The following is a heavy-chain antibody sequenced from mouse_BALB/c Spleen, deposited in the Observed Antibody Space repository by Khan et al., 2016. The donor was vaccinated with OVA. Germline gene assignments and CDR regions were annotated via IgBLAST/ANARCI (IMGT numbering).Heavy chain of an antibody. Sequence: EVELVESGGGLVKPGGSLKLSCAASGFTFSSYAMSWVRQTPEKRLEWVATISSGGSDTYYPDSVKGRFIISRDNANNTLYLQMSSLRSEDTAMYYCARLYAMDYWGQGTSVTVSS. CDR1: GFTFSSYA. J-gene: IGHJ4*01. CDR3: ARLYAMDY. V-gene: IGHV5-9-3*01. CDR2: ISSGGSDT.